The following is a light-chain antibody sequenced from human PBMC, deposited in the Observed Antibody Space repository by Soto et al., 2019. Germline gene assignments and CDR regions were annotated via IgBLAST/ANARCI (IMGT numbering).Light chain of an antibody. Sequence: EIVVTQSPATLSVSPGERATLSCRASQSVTTNLAWYQQKPGQSPRLLIYGASTRATGIPARFSGSGSGTDFNLTISSLQSEDFAVYYCQQYHNWPLFGPGTKVDIK. V-gene: IGKV3-15*01. CDR1: QSVTTN. CDR2: GAS. CDR3: QQYHNWPL. J-gene: IGKJ3*01.